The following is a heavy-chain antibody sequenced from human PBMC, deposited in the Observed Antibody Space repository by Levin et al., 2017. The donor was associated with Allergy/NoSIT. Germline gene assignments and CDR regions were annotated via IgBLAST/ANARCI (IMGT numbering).Heavy chain of an antibody. J-gene: IGHJ4*02. Sequence: GGSLRLSCTASGFSFGDYAMSWFRQAPGKGLEWVGFIRSKAYGGTTEYAASVKGRFTISRDDSKSIAYLQMNSLKTEDTAVYYCTRDDVRPGPYFDYWGQGTLVTVSS. CDR2: IRSKAYGGTT. CDR1: GFSFGDYA. V-gene: IGHV3-49*03. CDR3: TRDDVRPGPYFDY.